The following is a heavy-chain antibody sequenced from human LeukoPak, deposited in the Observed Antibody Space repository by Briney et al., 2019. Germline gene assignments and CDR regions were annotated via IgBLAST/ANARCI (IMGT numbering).Heavy chain of an antibody. Sequence: GGSLRLSWAASGFTFSSYGMPWVPQAQGKGREWVASIRYDGSNNYYADSVKGRFTISRDNSKNTLYLQMNSLRAEDTAVYYCANLLTIEFDYWGQGTLVTVSS. CDR1: GFTFSSYG. CDR3: ANLLTIEFDY. V-gene: IGHV3-30*02. D-gene: IGHD3-10*01. CDR2: IRYDGSNN. J-gene: IGHJ4*02.